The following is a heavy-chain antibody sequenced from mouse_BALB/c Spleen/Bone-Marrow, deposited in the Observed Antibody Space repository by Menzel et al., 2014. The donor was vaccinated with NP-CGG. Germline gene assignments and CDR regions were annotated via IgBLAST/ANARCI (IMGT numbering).Heavy chain of an antibody. Sequence: LVKTGASVKISCKASGYSFTGYYMHWVKQSHGKSLEWIGYISCYNGATRYNQKFKGKATFTVDTPSSTAHMQFNSLTSEDSAVYFCARGGTMISTDAMDYWGQGTSVPVSS. J-gene: IGHJ4*01. CDR2: ISCYNGAT. D-gene: IGHD2-4*01. CDR1: GYSFTGYY. CDR3: ARGGTMISTDAMDY. V-gene: IGHV1S34*01.